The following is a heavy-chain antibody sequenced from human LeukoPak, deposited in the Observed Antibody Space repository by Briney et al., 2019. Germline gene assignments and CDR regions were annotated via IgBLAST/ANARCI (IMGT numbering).Heavy chain of an antibody. CDR3: ARGNRRVVVVAATYYGMDV. V-gene: IGHV1-69*13. J-gene: IGHJ6*02. Sequence: SVKVSCKASGGTFSSYAISWVRQAPGQGLEWMGGIIPISGTANYAQKFQGRVTITADESTSTAYMELSSLRSEDTAVYYCARGNRRVVVVAATYYGMDVWGQGTTVTVSS. CDR2: IIPISGTA. D-gene: IGHD2-15*01. CDR1: GGTFSSYA.